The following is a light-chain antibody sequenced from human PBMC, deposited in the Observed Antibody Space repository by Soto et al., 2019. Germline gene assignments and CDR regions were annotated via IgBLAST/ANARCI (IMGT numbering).Light chain of an antibody. Sequence: QSPANLYLSTRERATLSRMASQSINSNLAWYQQKPGQAPRLFMFRASSRATGIPARFSGSGSGTEFNLTISSLQSEDFAVYYCQQYNNWPRATFGGGTKVDIK. CDR3: QQYNNWPRAT. CDR2: RAS. V-gene: IGKV3-15*01. CDR1: QSINSN. J-gene: IGKJ4*01.